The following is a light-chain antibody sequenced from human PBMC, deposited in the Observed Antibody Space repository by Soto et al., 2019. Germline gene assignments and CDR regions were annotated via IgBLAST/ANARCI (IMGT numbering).Light chain of an antibody. V-gene: IGKV3-20*01. J-gene: IGKJ4*01. CDR1: QTITT. CDR2: RVS. Sequence: EIVLTQSPGTLSLSPGERATLSCMASQTITTLAWYQRKPGQAPSLLIYRVSSRATDIPDRFSGSGSGTDFTLTISRLEPEDYAVYYCQQYGNSPTFGGGTKVDIK. CDR3: QQYGNSPT.